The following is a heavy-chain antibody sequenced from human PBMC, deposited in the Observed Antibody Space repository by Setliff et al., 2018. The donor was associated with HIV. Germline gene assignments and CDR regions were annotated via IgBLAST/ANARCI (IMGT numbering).Heavy chain of an antibody. CDR2: IGWDDDK. J-gene: IGHJ4*02. Sequence: SGPTLVNPTQTLTLTCTFSGFSLSTSGVCVSWIRQPPGKALEWLARIGWDDDKYYSTSLKTRLTISKDTSKNQVVLKMTNMDPVDTATYYCARMISYSPYFDYWGQGTLVTVSS. V-gene: IGHV2-70*11. D-gene: IGHD5-12*01. CDR1: GFSLSTSGVC. CDR3: ARMISYSPYFDY.